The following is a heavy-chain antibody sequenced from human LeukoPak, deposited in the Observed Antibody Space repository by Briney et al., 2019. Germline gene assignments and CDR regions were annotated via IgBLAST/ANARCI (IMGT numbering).Heavy chain of an antibody. D-gene: IGHD1-20*01. J-gene: IGHJ5*02. CDR3: ARDNWNGGFDP. Sequence: SVKVSCKASGGTFSSYAISWVRQAPGQGLEWTGRIIPIFGTANYAQKFQGRVTITTDESTSTAYMELSSLSSEDTAVYYCARDNWNGGFDPWGQGTLVTVSS. CDR1: GGTFSSYA. V-gene: IGHV1-69*05. CDR2: IIPIFGTA.